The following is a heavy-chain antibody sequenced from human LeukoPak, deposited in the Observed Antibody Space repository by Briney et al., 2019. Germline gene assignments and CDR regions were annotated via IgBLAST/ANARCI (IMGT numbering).Heavy chain of an antibody. CDR1: GFTFSSYA. J-gene: IGHJ4*02. V-gene: IGHV3-30*14. CDR3: ASSMTTVTTTTWLPLDY. CDR2: ISYDGSNK. D-gene: IGHD4-17*01. Sequence: GGSLRLSCAASGFTFSSYAMHWVRQAPGKGLEWVAVISYDGSNKYYADSVKGRFTISGDNSKNTLYLQMNSLRAEDTAVYYCASSMTTVTTTTWLPLDYWGQGTLVTVSS.